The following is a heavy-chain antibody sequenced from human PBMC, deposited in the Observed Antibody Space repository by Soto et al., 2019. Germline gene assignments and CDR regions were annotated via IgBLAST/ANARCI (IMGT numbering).Heavy chain of an antibody. J-gene: IGHJ6*02. V-gene: IGHV3-33*01. CDR2: IWYDGSNK. Sequence: LRLSCAASGFTFSSYGMHWVRQAPGKGLEWVAVIWYDGSNKYYADSVKGRFTISRDNSKNTLYLQMNSLRAEDTAVYYCASASHIAAAGYYYYYYGMDVWGQGTTVTAP. CDR1: GFTFSSYG. CDR3: ASASHIAAAGYYYYYYGMDV. D-gene: IGHD6-13*01.